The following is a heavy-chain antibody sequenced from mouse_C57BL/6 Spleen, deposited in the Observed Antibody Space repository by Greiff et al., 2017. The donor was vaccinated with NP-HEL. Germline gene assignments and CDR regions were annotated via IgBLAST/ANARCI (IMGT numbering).Heavy chain of an antibody. CDR1: GYAFSSSW. V-gene: IGHV1-82*01. Sequence: QVQLKESGPELVKPGASVKISCKASGYAFSSSWMNWVKQRPGKGLEWIGRIYPGDGDTNYNGKFKGKATLTADKSSSTAYMQLSSLTSEDSAVYFCANDYSFDYWGQGTTLTVSS. CDR3: ANDYSFDY. D-gene: IGHD2-4*01. J-gene: IGHJ2*01. CDR2: IYPGDGDT.